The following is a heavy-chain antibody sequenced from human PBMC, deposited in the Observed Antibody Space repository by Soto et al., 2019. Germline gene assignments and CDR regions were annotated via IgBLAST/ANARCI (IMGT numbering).Heavy chain of an antibody. V-gene: IGHV4-59*11. J-gene: IGHJ5*02. CDR3: AIGANWFDP. CDR2: IYYSGST. CDR1: WGSSVTHC. Sequence: LLTMRLPSTVAWGSSVTHCWRWIRQPPGQGLEWIGYIYYSGSTNYNPSLKSRVTISVDTSKKQLSLKLSSVTAADTAVFYCAIGANWFDPWGQGTLVTVSS.